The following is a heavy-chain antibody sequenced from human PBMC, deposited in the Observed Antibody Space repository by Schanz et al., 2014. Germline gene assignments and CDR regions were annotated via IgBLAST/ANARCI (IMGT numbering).Heavy chain of an antibody. Sequence: KFSCKTSGYTFTTYDINWVRQATGQGLEWLGWVNPNSGNTAYAQKFQGRVTMTRNTSISKAYMELSSLRSQDTAVYYCATGPSDLDQWGKGYMGTGSS. CDR2: VNPNSGNT. D-gene: IGHD2-21*02. J-gene: IGHJ4*02. CDR3: ATGPSDLDQ. CDR1: GYTFTTYD. V-gene: IGHV1-8*01.